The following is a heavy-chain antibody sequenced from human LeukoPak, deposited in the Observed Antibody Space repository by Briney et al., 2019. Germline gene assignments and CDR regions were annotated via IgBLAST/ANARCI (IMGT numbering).Heavy chain of an antibody. D-gene: IGHD4-17*01. J-gene: IGHJ4*02. CDR1: GGSFSGHY. CDR2: INHSGRY. Sequence: PSETLSLTCAVYGGSFSGHYWSWICLPPGKGLEWIAEINHSGRYNYNPSLKSRVTISVDTSKNQFSLTLSSVTAADTAVYYCARGGATPTVFPYWGQGTLVTVSS. CDR3: ARGGATPTVFPY. V-gene: IGHV4-34*01.